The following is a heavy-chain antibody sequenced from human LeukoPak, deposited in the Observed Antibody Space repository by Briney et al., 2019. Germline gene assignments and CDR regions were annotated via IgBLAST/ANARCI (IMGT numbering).Heavy chain of an antibody. CDR1: GFTFDDYA. Sequence: GGSLRLSCAASGFTFDDYAMHWVRQALGKGLEWVSGISWNSGSIGYADSVKGRFTISRDNAKNSLYLQMNSLRAEDTALYYCAKDMGSSPVYFQHWGQGTLVTVSS. CDR2: ISWNSGSI. J-gene: IGHJ1*01. CDR3: AKDMGSSPVYFQH. V-gene: IGHV3-9*01. D-gene: IGHD6-6*01.